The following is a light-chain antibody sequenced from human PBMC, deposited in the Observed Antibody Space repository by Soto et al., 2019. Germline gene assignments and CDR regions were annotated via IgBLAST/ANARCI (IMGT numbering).Light chain of an antibody. CDR2: DTS. CDR3: QQYSNWPPIT. V-gene: IGKV3-15*01. J-gene: IGKJ5*01. Sequence: EMVMTQSPATLSVSPGERATLSCRASQSVSSKLAWYQQKPGQAPRLLIYDTSTRATGIPARFSGSGSGTEFTLTISSLQSEHFAVYYCQQYSNWPPITFGQGTRLEIK. CDR1: QSVSSK.